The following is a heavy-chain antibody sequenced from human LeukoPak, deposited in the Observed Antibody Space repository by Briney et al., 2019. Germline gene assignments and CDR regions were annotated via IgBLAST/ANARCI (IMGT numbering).Heavy chain of an antibody. CDR3: ARVPRGRSYFGAFDI. V-gene: IGHV3-53*01. CDR2: IYSGGST. D-gene: IGHD1-26*01. CDR1: GFNFGDYP. Sequence: GESLRLSCAASGFNFGDYPMHWVRQAPGKGLEWVSVIYSGGSTYYADSVKGRFTISRDNSKNTLYLQMNSLRAEDTAVYYCARVPRGRSYFGAFDIWGQGTMVTVSS. J-gene: IGHJ3*02.